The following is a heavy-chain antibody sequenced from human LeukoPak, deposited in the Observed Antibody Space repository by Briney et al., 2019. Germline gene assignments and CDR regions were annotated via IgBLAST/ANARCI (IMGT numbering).Heavy chain of an antibody. CDR3: ARDVVVTSSPDAFDI. D-gene: IGHD2-21*02. V-gene: IGHV4-31*11. CDR2: ISNSGTT. Sequence: SETLSLTCAVSGDSVTSGGYFWTWIRQLPGKGLEWIGSISNSGTTSYNPSRKTRLSISLYTSNNHFSLRLGSVAAADTAVYYCARDVVVTSSPDAFDIWGQGTMVIVSS. J-gene: IGHJ3*02. CDR1: GDSVTSGGYF.